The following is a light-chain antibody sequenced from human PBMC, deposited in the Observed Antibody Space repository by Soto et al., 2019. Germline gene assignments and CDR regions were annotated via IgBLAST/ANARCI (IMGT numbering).Light chain of an antibody. Sequence: QAVVTQPPSASGTPGQRVTISCSGSSSNIGSNTVNWYQQLPGTAPKPLIYSNNQRPSGVPDRFSGSKSGTSASLAISGLQSEDEADYYCAAWGDSLNGPVFGGGTQLTVL. CDR1: SSNIGSNT. CDR2: SNN. CDR3: AAWGDSLNGPV. V-gene: IGLV1-44*01. J-gene: IGLJ2*01.